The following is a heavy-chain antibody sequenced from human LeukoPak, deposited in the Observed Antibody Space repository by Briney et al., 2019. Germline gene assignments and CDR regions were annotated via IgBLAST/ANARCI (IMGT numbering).Heavy chain of an antibody. J-gene: IGHJ4*02. CDR2: IYSGGST. CDR3: ARAPSNAHFDY. D-gene: IGHD3-3*02. V-gene: IGHV3-66*01. Sequence: GGSLRLSCAASGFTFSSYGMSWVRQAPGKGLEWVSLIYSGGSTYYADSVKGRFTISRDNSNNTVYLQMNSLRAEDTAVYYCARAPSNAHFDYWGQGTLVTVSS. CDR1: GFTFSSYG.